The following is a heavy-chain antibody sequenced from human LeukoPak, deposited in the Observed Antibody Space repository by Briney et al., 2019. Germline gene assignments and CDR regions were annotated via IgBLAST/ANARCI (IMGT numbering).Heavy chain of an antibody. V-gene: IGHV3-48*01. Sequence: GGSLRLSCAASGFTFSSYSMNWVCQAPGKGLEWISYIRSSSRTINYADSVKGRFTISRDNAKNSLYLQMNSLRAEDTAVYYCARGPRINYYYDSSVGLRGRVKKVYFDYWGQGTLVTVSS. CDR3: ARGPRINYYYDSSVGLRGRVKKVYFDY. D-gene: IGHD3-22*01. CDR2: IRSSSRTI. J-gene: IGHJ4*02. CDR1: GFTFSSYS.